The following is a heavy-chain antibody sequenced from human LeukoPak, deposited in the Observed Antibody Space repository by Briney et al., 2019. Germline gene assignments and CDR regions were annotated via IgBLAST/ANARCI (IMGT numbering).Heavy chain of an antibody. Sequence: PSETLSLTCTVSGGSIYGYHWSWIRQPPGKGLEWIGYINYSGSTNYNPSLKSRVTISVDTSKNQFSLKLNSVTAADTAVYYCARGYDYDEGKSDAFDIWGQGTMVTVSS. J-gene: IGHJ3*02. CDR3: ARGYDYDEGKSDAFDI. CDR1: GGSIYGYH. D-gene: IGHD3-22*01. V-gene: IGHV4-59*01. CDR2: INYSGST.